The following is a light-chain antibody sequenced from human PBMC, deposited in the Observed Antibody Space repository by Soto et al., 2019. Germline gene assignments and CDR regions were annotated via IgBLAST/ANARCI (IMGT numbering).Light chain of an antibody. V-gene: IGKV3-11*01. CDR2: DAS. CDR3: QQRSNLNT. Sequence: EIVLTQSPATLSLSPGERATLSCRASQSVSSYLAWYQQKPGQAPRLLIYDASNRATGIPARFSGSGSGTDITLTISSLEPEDFAVYYCQQRSNLNTFGQGTKLEIK. CDR1: QSVSSY. J-gene: IGKJ2*01.